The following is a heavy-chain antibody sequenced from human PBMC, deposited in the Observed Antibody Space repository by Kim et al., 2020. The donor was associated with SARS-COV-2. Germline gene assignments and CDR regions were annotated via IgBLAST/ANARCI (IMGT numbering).Heavy chain of an antibody. J-gene: IGHJ5*02. CDR1: GGSISSYY. Sequence: SETLSLTCTVSGGSISSYYWSWIRQPPGKRLEWIGYIYYSGSTNYNPSLKSRVTISVDTSKNQFSLKLSSVTAADTAVYYCARRVYDILTGSNWFDPWGQGTLVTVSS. CDR3: ARRVYDILTGSNWFDP. CDR2: IYYSGST. D-gene: IGHD3-9*01. V-gene: IGHV4-59*01.